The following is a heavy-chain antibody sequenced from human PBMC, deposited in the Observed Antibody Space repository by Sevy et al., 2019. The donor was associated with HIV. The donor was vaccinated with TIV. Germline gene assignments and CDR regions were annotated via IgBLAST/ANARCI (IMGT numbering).Heavy chain of an antibody. CDR2: ISSDGRTI. V-gene: IGHV3-48*03. CDR3: ASHFYGSVNSYGSWFDP. J-gene: IGHJ5*02. D-gene: IGHD3-10*01. CDR1: GFTFSSYE. Sequence: GGSLRLSCAASGFTFSSYEMTWVRQAPGKGLEWISYISSDGRTIYYADSVEGRFTISRDNTQNSLYLQLNSLRAEDTAVYYCASHFYGSVNSYGSWFDPWGQGTLVTASS.